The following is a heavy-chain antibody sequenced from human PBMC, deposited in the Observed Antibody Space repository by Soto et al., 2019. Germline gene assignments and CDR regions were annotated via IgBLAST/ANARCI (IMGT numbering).Heavy chain of an antibody. J-gene: IGHJ4*02. CDR1: GDTSNNYP. CDR3: ANSYGISWYGDF. Sequence: QVQLVQSGAEVKKPGSSVKVSCKASGDTSNNYPVTWVRQAPGQGLEWMGGIIPRSGTANYAQKFEGRVTLTADQSTSTAYMELRSLRPVDTAVYYCANSYGISWYGDFWGQGTLVTVSS. D-gene: IGHD6-13*01. V-gene: IGHV1-69*01. CDR2: IIPRSGTA.